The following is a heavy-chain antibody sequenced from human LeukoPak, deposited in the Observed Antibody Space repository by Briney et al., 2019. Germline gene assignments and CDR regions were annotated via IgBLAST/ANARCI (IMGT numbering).Heavy chain of an antibody. CDR2: ISGTGGST. Sequence: GGSLRLSCAASGFTFSSYAMSWVRQAPGKGLEWVSGISGTGGSTYYADSVKGRLTISRDNSKNTLYLQMNSLRAEDTAVYYCAKLPREYCSSTSCPNWFDTWGQGTLVTVSS. CDR1: GFTFSSYA. V-gene: IGHV3-23*01. CDR3: AKLPREYCSSTSCPNWFDT. J-gene: IGHJ5*02. D-gene: IGHD2-2*01.